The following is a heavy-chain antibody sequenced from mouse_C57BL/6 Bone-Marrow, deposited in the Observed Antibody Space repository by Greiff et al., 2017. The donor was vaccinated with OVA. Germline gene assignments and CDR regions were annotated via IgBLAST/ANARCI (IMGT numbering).Heavy chain of an antibody. D-gene: IGHD2-3*01. Sequence: VQLQQSGPALVKPGASVKISCKASGYSFTDYYMNWVKQSNGTSLEWIGLINPKYGTPRYTQKFKGKATLTVDQSSSTAYMQLISLTSEDSAGYYCAIGGNGYFWFAYWGQGTLVTVSA. CDR2: INPKYGTP. V-gene: IGHV1-39*01. CDR1: GYSFTDYY. CDR3: AIGGNGYFWFAY. J-gene: IGHJ3*01.